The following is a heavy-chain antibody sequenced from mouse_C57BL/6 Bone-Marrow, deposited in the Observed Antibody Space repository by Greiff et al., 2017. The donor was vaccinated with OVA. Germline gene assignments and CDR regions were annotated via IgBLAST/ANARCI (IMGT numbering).Heavy chain of an antibody. CDR3: ARSAVDYYGKAWFAY. CDR1: AYTFTSYW. D-gene: IGHD1-1*01. J-gene: IGHJ3*01. V-gene: IGHV1-55*01. CDR2: IYPGSGST. Sequence: VQLQQPGAELVKPGASVKMSCKASAYTFTSYWITWVKQRPGQGLEWIGDIYPGSGSTNYNEKFKSKATLTVDTSSSTAYMQLSSLTSEDFAVYYCARSAVDYYGKAWFAYWGQGTLVTVSA.